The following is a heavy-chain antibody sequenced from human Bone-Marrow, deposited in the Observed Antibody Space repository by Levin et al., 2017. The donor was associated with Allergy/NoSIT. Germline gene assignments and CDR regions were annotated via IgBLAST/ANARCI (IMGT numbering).Heavy chain of an antibody. CDR1: GGSFSGYY. CDR2: INHSGST. J-gene: IGHJ4*02. CDR3: ARGGGYCSGGSCYSPVAYYY. V-gene: IGHV4-34*01. D-gene: IGHD2-15*01. Sequence: SETLSLTCAVYGGSFSGYYWSWIRQPPGKGLEWIGEINHSGSTNYNPSLKSRVTISVDTSKNQFSLKLSSVTAADTAVYYCARGGGYCSGGSCYSPVAYYYWGQGTLVTVSS.